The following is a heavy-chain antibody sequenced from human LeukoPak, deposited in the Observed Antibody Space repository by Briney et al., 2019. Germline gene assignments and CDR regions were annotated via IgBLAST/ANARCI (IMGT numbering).Heavy chain of an antibody. J-gene: IGHJ4*02. Sequence: GASVKVSCKASGYTFTSYYMHWVRQAPGQGLEWMGIINPSGGSTRYPQKFQGRVTMTRDTSTSTVYMELSSLRSEDTAVYYCVRAIAVAGTCFDYWGQGTLVTVSS. CDR2: INPSGGST. CDR3: VRAIAVAGTCFDY. D-gene: IGHD6-19*01. V-gene: IGHV1-46*01. CDR1: GYTFTSYY.